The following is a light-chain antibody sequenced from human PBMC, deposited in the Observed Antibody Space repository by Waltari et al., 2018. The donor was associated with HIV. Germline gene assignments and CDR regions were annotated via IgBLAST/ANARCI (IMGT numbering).Light chain of an antibody. J-gene: IGLJ1*01. CDR2: DVS. Sequence: ITISCTGTSSDVGGYNYVSWYQQHPGKAPKLMIYDVSNRPSGVSNRFSGSKSGNTASLTISGLQAEDEADYYCSSYTTSSTLVFGSGTKVTVL. V-gene: IGLV2-14*03. CDR1: SSDVGGYNY. CDR3: SSYTTSSTLV.